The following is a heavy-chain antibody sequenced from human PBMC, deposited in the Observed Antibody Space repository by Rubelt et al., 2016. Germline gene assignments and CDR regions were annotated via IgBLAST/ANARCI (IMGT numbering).Heavy chain of an antibody. Sequence: QVQLQESGPGLVKPSETLSLTCTVSGEFVSSYYWTWIRRPPQKGLEWIGYISYTGSTEYNPSLKSRATISIDPSRNQFSLALSSVTTADTAVYHCATMGRGKVDYWGPGTLVTVSS. CDR1: GEFVSSYY. D-gene: IGHD3-10*01. V-gene: IGHV4-59*02. CDR3: ATMGRGKVDY. CDR2: ISYTGST. J-gene: IGHJ4*02.